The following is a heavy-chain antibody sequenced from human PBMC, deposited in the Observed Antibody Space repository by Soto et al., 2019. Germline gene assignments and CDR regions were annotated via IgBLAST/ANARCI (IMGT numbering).Heavy chain of an antibody. CDR3: ARGGSGSYYDY. J-gene: IGHJ4*02. CDR1: GFTFSSYA. Sequence: EVQLLESGGGLVQPGGSLRLSCVASGFTFSSYAMRWVRQAPVKGLEWVSAISGSGGSTYYADSVKGRFTISRDNSKNTLYLQMNSLRAEGTAVYSCARGGSGSYYDYWGQGTLVTVSS. CDR2: ISGSGGST. V-gene: IGHV3-23*01. D-gene: IGHD1-26*01.